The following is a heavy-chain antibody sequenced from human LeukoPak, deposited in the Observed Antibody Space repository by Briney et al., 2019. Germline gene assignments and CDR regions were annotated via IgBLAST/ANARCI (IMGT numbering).Heavy chain of an antibody. CDR2: IYSGGST. CDR1: GFTFSNAW. V-gene: IGHV3-66*01. J-gene: IGHJ6*02. CDR3: ARGGGDTYYDFWSGYRQGGMDV. D-gene: IGHD3-3*01. Sequence: GGSLRLSCAASGFTFSNAWMSWVRQAPGKGLEWVSVIYSGGSTYYADSVKGRFTISRDNSKNTLYLQMNSLRAEDTAVYYCARGGGDTYYDFWSGYRQGGMDVWGQGTTVTVSS.